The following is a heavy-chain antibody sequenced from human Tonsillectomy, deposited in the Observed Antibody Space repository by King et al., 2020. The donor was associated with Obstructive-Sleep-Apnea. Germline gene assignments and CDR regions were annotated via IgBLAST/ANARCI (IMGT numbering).Heavy chain of an antibody. V-gene: IGHV3-23*04. D-gene: IGHD3-3*01. CDR3: AKVSYYDFWSGYPCSFDY. Sequence: VQLVESGGGLVQPGGSPRLSCAASGFTFSNYAMSWVRQAPGKGLEWVSAISGSGGSTYYADSLKDRFTISRDNSKNTLSLQMNNVRAEDTALYYCAKVSYYDFWSGYPCSFDYWGQGTLVTVSS. CDR1: GFTFSNYA. CDR2: ISGSGGST. J-gene: IGHJ4*02.